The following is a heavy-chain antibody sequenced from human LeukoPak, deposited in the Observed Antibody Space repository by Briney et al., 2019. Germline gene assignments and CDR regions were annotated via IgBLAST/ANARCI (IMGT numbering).Heavy chain of an antibody. Sequence: ASVKVSCKASGYIFSNFAIHWVRQAPGQRLEWMGWISTGNGNTKYSQKFQGRVTITRDTSASTAYMELSSLRSEDTAVYYCARAGGYYDSSGYYVPYYYYGMDVWGQGTTVTVSS. D-gene: IGHD3-22*01. CDR3: ARAGGYYDSSGYYVPYYYYGMDV. CDR1: GYIFSNFA. V-gene: IGHV1-3*04. CDR2: ISTGNGNT. J-gene: IGHJ6*02.